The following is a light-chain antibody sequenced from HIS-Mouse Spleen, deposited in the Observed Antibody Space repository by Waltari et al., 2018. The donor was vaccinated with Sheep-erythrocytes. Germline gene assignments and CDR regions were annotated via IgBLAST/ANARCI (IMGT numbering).Light chain of an antibody. CDR3: CSYAGSYNHV. CDR2: SNN. J-gene: IGLJ1*01. V-gene: IGLV1-44*01. Sequence: QSVLTQPPSASGTPGQRVTISCSGSSSNSGSNTVNWYQQLPGTAPKLLIYSNNQRPSGGPYRFSGSKSGTSASLAISGLQSVDEADYYCCSYAGSYNHVFATGTKVTVL. CDR1: SSNSGSNT.